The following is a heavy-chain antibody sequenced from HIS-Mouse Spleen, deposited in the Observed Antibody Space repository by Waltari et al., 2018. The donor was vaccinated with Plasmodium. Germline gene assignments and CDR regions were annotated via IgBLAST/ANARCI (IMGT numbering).Heavy chain of an antibody. Sequence: QVTLRESGPALVKPTQTLTLTCTFSGFSLSTSGMCVSWIRKPPGKALEWLARIDWDDDKYYSPSLKTRLTISKDTSKNQVVLTMTNMDPVDTATYYCARHKKRGQLVRGYFDYWGQGTLVTVSS. CDR1: GFSLSTSGMC. D-gene: IGHD6-6*01. CDR3: ARHKKRGQLVRGYFDY. J-gene: IGHJ4*02. V-gene: IGHV2-70*15. CDR2: IDWDDDK.